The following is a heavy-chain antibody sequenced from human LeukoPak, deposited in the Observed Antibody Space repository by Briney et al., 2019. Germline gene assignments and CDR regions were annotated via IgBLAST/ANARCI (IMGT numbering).Heavy chain of an antibody. V-gene: IGHV3-53*01. CDR1: GFTFSNYE. CDR2: IYSGGTT. CDR3: ARGTSF. J-gene: IGHJ4*02. Sequence: GGSLRLSRATSGFTFSNYEMTWVRQAPGKGLEWVSVIYSGGTTYYADSVKGRFTISTDNSKNTLYLQMNSLRAEDTAVYYCARGTSFWGQGTLVTVSS.